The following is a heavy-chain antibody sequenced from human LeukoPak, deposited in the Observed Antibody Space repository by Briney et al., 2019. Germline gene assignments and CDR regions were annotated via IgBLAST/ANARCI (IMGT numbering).Heavy chain of an antibody. CDR3: AKATYGAHFDY. J-gene: IGHJ4*02. V-gene: IGHV3-30*04. CDR2: ISYDGSNK. D-gene: IGHD2/OR15-2a*01. Sequence: GRSLRLSCAASGFTFSSYAMHWVRQAPGKGLEWVAVISYDGSNKYYADSVKDRFTISRDNSKNTLYLQMNSLRAEDTAVYYCAKATYGAHFDYWGQGTLVTVSS. CDR1: GFTFSSYA.